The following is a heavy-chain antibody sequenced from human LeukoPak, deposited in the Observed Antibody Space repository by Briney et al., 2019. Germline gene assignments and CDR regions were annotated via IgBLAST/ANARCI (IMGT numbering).Heavy chain of an antibody. V-gene: IGHV3-21*06. Sequence: PGGSLRLSCAASGFTFNTFHMNWVRQAPGKGLEWVSSITSSGTYITYADSVQGRFTICRDNAKNSLYLQMNRLRVDDTALYYCARASGGRDLDYWGHGTLVTVSS. CDR1: GFTFNTFH. J-gene: IGHJ4*01. D-gene: IGHD1-26*01. CDR2: ITSSGTYI. CDR3: ARASGGRDLDY.